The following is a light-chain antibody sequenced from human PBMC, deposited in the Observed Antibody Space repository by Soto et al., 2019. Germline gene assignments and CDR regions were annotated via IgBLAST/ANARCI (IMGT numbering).Light chain of an antibody. J-gene: IGKJ4*01. Sequence: DIKMTQSPSSLSASVGDRVTITCRASQGISNYLAWYQQIPGKVPKLLISAASPLQSEVPSRFSGSGSATDFTLTLSSLQPEAVATYVRQTCTTVPASGGGTKVVTK. CDR1: QGISNY. V-gene: IGKV1-27*01. CDR3: QTCTTVPA. CDR2: AAS.